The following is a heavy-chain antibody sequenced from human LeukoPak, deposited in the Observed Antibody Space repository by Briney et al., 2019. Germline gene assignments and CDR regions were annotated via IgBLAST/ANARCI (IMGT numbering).Heavy chain of an antibody. CDR2: ISGSGGST. V-gene: IGHV3-23*01. CDR1: GFTFSSYA. J-gene: IGHJ4*02. CDR3: AKVAGYYYDSSGYRPPIDY. Sequence: NPGGSLRLSCAASGFTFSSYAMSWFRQAPGKGLEWVSAISGSGGSTYYADSVKGRFTISRDNSKNTLYLQMNSLRAEDTAVYYCAKVAGYYYDSSGYRPPIDYWGQGTLVTVSS. D-gene: IGHD3-22*01.